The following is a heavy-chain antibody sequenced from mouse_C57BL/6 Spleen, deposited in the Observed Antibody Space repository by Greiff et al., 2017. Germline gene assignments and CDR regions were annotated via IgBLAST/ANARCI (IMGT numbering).Heavy chain of an antibody. J-gene: IGHJ3*01. CDR1: GFNIKDYY. Sequence: EVKLMESGAELVKPGASVKLSCTASGFNIKDYYMHWVKQRTEQGLEWIGRIDPEDGETKYAPKFQGKATITADTSSNTAYLQLSSLTSEDTAVYYCAKQRREDGYKLFAYWGQGTLVTVSA. V-gene: IGHV14-2*01. CDR3: AKQRREDGYKLFAY. D-gene: IGHD2-3*01. CDR2: IDPEDGET.